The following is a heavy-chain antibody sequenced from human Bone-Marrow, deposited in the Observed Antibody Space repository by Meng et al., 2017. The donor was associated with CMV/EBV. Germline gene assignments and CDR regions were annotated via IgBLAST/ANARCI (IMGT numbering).Heavy chain of an antibody. D-gene: IGHD2-2*01. CDR2: IYHSGST. V-gene: IGHV4-38-2*02. J-gene: IGHJ6*02. Sequence: SETLSLTCTVSGYSISSGYYWGWIRQPPGKGLEWIGSIYHSGSTYYNPSLKSRVTISVDTSKNQFSLKLNSVTAADTAVYYCARDFTTPSEVVPAANYYYYGMDVWGQGTTVTFSS. CDR1: GYSISSGYY. CDR3: ARDFTTPSEVVPAANYYYYGMDV.